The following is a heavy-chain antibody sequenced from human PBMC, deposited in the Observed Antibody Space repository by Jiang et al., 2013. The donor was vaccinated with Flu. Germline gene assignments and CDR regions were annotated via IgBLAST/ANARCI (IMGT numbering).Heavy chain of an antibody. CDR2: TYYRSKWYN. CDR1: GDSVSSNSVA. Sequence: QTLSLTCAISGDSVSSNSVAWHWIRQSPSRGLEWLGRTYYRSKWYNDYAVSVKTRITVDTDTSKNQFSLHLNSVTPEDTAVYYCARGYTWSFDYWGQGTLVTVSS. CDR3: ARGYTWSFDY. V-gene: IGHV6-1*01. D-gene: IGHD1-20*01. J-gene: IGHJ4*02.